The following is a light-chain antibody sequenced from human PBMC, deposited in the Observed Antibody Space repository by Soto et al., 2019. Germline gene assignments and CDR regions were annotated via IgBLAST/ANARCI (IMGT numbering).Light chain of an antibody. CDR1: QSLLHRNGNKY. CDR3: LQALQTSFT. Sequence: DIVMTQSPLSLSVTPGEAASISCKCSQSLLHRNGNKYLDWYLQKPGQSPQLLISLASNRASGVPERLSGSGSGTDFILHISRVEAEDVGVYYCLQALQTSFTFGPGTKVDL. CDR2: LAS. J-gene: IGKJ3*01. V-gene: IGKV2-28*01.